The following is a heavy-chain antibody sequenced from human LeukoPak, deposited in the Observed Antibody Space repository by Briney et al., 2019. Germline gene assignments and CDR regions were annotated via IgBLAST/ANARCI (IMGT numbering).Heavy chain of an antibody. CDR3: ARGFIAVAGTALNWFDP. CDR1: GGSSNFDF. CDR2: IDQSGNT. D-gene: IGHD6-19*01. Sequence: PSETLSLTCAASGGSSNFDFWTWVRQFPGKGLEWIGEIDQSGNTNYNPSLKSRVTMSSDMSNNQFSLKLKSVNAADTAVYFCARGFIAVAGTALNWFDPWGPGTQVTVSS. V-gene: IGHV4-34*01. J-gene: IGHJ5*02.